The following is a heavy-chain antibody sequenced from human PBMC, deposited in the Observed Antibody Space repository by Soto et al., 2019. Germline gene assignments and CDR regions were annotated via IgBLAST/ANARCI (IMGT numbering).Heavy chain of an antibody. CDR3: AKDGVLLWFGTSGWFDP. CDR1: GFTFSSYA. J-gene: IGHJ5*02. CDR2: ISGSGGST. D-gene: IGHD3-10*01. V-gene: IGHV3-23*01. Sequence: GGSLRLSCAASGFTFSSYAMSWVRQAPGKGLEWVSAISGSGGSTYYADSVKGRFTISRDNSKNTLYLQMNSLRAEDTAVYYCAKDGVLLWFGTSGWFDPWGQGTLVTVSS.